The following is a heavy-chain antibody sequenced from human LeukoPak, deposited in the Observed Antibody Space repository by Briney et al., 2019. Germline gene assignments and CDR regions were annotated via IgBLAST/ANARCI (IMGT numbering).Heavy chain of an antibody. CDR3: ARLGQLWLRGAVESDAFDI. J-gene: IGHJ3*02. V-gene: IGHV4-30-4*08. D-gene: IGHD5-18*01. CDR1: GGSISSGDYY. CDR2: IYYSGST. Sequence: PAETLSLTCTVSGGSISSGDYYWGWIRQPPGKGREWVGYIYYSGSTYYNPSLKSRVTISVDTSKNQFSLKLSSVTAADTAVYYCARLGQLWLRGAVESDAFDICGQGTMVTVSS.